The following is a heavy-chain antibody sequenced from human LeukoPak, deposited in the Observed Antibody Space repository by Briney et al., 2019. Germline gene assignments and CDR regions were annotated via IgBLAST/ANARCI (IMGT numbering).Heavy chain of an antibody. V-gene: IGHV4-61*02. Sequence: SSETLSLTCAVSGGSISSGSYYWSWIRQPAGKGLEWIGRIYTSGSTNYNPSLKSRVTMSVDTSKNQFSLKLSSVTAADTAVYYCARDHDSSGYRDAFDIWGQGTMVTVSS. D-gene: IGHD3-22*01. CDR2: IYTSGST. J-gene: IGHJ3*02. CDR3: ARDHDSSGYRDAFDI. CDR1: GGSISSGSYY.